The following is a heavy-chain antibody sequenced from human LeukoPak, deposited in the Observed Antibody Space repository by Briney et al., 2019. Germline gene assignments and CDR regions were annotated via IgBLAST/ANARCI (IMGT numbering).Heavy chain of an antibody. J-gene: IGHJ4*02. CDR2: ITGRGDGT. CDR3: AKGTERYREVSSFDF. Sequence: GGSLRLSCTASGFTFSSYWMSWVRQAPGKGLEWVSAITGRGDGTYYADLVKGRFTISRDNSKNTFYMQMNSLRAEDTAAYYCAKGTERYREVSSFDFWGQGTLVTVSS. CDR1: GFTFSSYW. D-gene: IGHD6-19*01. V-gene: IGHV3-23*01.